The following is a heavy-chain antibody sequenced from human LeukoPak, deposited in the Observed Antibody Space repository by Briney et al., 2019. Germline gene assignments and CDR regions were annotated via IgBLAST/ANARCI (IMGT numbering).Heavy chain of an antibody. CDR2: ICYSGST. CDR3: ARDRGYVWGSYRSNDAFDI. Sequence: PSETLSLTCTVSGGSISSSSYYWGWIRQPPGKGLEWIGSICYSGSTYYNPSLKSRVTISVDTSKNQFSLKLSSVTAADTAVYYCARDRGYVWGSYRSNDAFDIWGQGTMVTVSS. J-gene: IGHJ3*02. D-gene: IGHD3-16*02. V-gene: IGHV4-39*07. CDR1: GGSISSSSYY.